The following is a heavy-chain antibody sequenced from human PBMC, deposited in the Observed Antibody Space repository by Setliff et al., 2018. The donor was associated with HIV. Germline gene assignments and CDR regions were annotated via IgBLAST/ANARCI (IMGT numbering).Heavy chain of an antibody. CDR2: ISAYNGNT. Sequence: ASVKVSCKASGYTFTSYGISWVRQAPGQGLEWMGWISAYNGNTNYAQKLQGRVTMTTDTSTSTAYMELRSLRSDDTAVYYCASKGAVAGTEGFDYWGQGTLVTVSS. CDR1: GYTFTSYG. J-gene: IGHJ4*02. CDR3: ASKGAVAGTEGFDY. V-gene: IGHV1-18*01. D-gene: IGHD6-19*01.